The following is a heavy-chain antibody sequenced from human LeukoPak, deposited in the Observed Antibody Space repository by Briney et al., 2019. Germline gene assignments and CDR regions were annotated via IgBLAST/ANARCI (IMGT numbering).Heavy chain of an antibody. CDR2: INQDASVR. D-gene: IGHD6-13*01. V-gene: IGHV3-7*01. CDR3: ARDPGSSSFDL. Sequence: PGGSLRLSCAASGFTFSSYTMNWVRQAPGKGLEFVANINQDASVRNYMDSLKGRCTISRDNAKKSVYLEINSLRADDTAVYYCARDPGSSSFDLWGQGALVTVSS. J-gene: IGHJ4*02. CDR1: GFTFSSYT.